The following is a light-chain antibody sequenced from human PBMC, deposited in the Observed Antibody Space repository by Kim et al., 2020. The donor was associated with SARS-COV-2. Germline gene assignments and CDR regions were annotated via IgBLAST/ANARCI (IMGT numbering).Light chain of an antibody. Sequence: PGKTARITCGGTSIGSKRVHWYQQRPGQAPVLVISYDSVRPSGIPERFSGSNSGNTATVTISRVEAGDEANYYCQVWDSSDDHRVVFGGGTQLTVL. CDR3: QVWDSSDDHRVV. CDR2: YDS. CDR1: SIGSKR. J-gene: IGLJ2*01. V-gene: IGLV3-21*04.